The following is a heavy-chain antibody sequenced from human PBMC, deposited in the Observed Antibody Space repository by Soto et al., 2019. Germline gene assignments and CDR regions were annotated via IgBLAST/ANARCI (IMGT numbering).Heavy chain of an antibody. CDR2: IIPIFGTA. D-gene: IGHD2-21*02. V-gene: IGHV1-69*06. CDR3: AAKQSVVVTAKNYGMDV. J-gene: IGHJ6*02. CDR1: GRAFRSYA. Sequence: GGSVKVCFKACGRAFRSYAMSWVRRAPGQGLEWIGGIIPIFGTANYAHKFQGRVTITADKSTSTAYMELSSLRSEDTAVYYCAAKQSVVVTAKNYGMDVWAQVTTVTGSS.